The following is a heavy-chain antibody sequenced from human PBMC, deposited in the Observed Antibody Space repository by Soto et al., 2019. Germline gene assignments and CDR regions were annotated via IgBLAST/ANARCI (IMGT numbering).Heavy chain of an antibody. CDR2: ITTTSEYI. CDR1: GFTFTTYD. J-gene: IGHJ5*02. V-gene: IGHV3-21*01. Sequence: EVQLVESGGGLVKPGGSLRLSCAASGFTFTTYDMNWVRQAPGKGLEWVSYITTTSEYIYYAASVRGRFTIARDNAKNSPFLQVESLRAAETVLYYCVTSGPAPMLRHYWFEPWGHGTLVTGAS. D-gene: IGHD3-10*02. CDR3: VTSGPAPMLRHYWFEP.